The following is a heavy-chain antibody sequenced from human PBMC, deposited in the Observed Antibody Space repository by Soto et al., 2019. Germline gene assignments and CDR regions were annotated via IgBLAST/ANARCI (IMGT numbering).Heavy chain of an antibody. CDR1: GFTFSRYY. Sequence: PGGSLRLSCAASGFTFSRYYMNWVRQAPGKGLEWVSSISTTSTYTHYADSLKGRFTISRDNAKKLLYLEMDSLRAEDTAVYYCERADGVSSNNVKAFDIWGQGTKVTVSS. J-gene: IGHJ3*02. CDR2: ISTTSTYT. CDR3: ERADGVSSNNVKAFDI. V-gene: IGHV3-21*01. D-gene: IGHD3-3*01.